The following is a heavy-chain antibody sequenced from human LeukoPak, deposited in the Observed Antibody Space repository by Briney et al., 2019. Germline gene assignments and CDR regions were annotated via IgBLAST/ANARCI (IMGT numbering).Heavy chain of an antibody. V-gene: IGHV3-23*01. CDR3: ARGPGYYYYGMDV. CDR1: GFTFSSYA. Sequence: PGGSLRLSCAASGFTFSSYAMSWVRQAPGKGLEWVSAISGSGGSTYYADSVKGRFTISRDNSKNTLYLQMNSLRAEDTAVYYCARGPGYYYYGMDVWGQGTTVTVSS. CDR2: ISGSGGST. J-gene: IGHJ6*02.